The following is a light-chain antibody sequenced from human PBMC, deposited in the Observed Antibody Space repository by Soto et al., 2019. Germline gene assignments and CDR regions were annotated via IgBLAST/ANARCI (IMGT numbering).Light chain of an antibody. J-gene: IGLJ1*01. V-gene: IGLV1-40*01. CDR1: SSNIGAGYD. Sequence: QSVLTQSPSVSGAPGQRVTISCAGNSSNIGAGYDVPWYKQLPGTAPKVLIYGNDNRPLGVPDRFSGSKSGTSGSLVISGLQAEDEADYYCQSYDSSLSRFVFGSGTKVTLL. CDR3: QSYDSSLSRFV. CDR2: GND.